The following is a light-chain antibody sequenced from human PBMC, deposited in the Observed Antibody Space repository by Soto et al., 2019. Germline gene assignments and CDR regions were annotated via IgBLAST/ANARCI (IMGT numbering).Light chain of an antibody. Sequence: EIVLTQSPGTLSLSPGERAILSCRASQSVSSTYLAWYQQKPGQAPRLLIYGASSRATGIPDRFSGSGSGTDFTLTISRLEPEDFAVYYCQQYGSLSWTFGQGTKVDI. CDR3: QQYGSLSWT. CDR2: GAS. J-gene: IGKJ1*01. CDR1: QSVSSTY. V-gene: IGKV3-20*01.